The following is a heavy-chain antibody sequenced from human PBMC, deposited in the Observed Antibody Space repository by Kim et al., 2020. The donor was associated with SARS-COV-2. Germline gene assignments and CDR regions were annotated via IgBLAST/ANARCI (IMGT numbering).Heavy chain of an antibody. V-gene: IGHV3-15*01. CDR3: TTAGGYIYSGYDPFEPDTYYFDY. D-gene: IGHD5-12*01. CDR1: GFTFSNAW. Sequence: GGSLRLSCAASGFTFSNAWMSWVRQAPGKGLEWVGRIKSKTDGGTTDYAAPVKGRFTISRDDSKNTLYLQMNSLKTEDTAVYYCTTAGGYIYSGYDPFEPDTYYFDYWGQGTLVTVSS. CDR2: IKSKTDGGTT. J-gene: IGHJ4*02.